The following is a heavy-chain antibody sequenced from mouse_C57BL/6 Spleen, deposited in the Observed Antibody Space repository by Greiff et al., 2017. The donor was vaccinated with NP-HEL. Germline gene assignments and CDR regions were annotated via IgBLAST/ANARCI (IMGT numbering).Heavy chain of an antibody. CDR3: ASETGTRVFAY. CDR2: ISSGSSTI. CDR1: GFTFSDYG. J-gene: IGHJ3*01. V-gene: IGHV5-17*01. Sequence: EVMLVESGGGLVKPGGSLKLSCAASGFTFSDYGMHWVRQAPEKGLEWVAYISSGSSTIYYADTVKGRFTLSRDNAKNILFLQMTSLRSENTAMYYCASETGTRVFAYWGQGTLVTVSA. D-gene: IGHD4-1*01.